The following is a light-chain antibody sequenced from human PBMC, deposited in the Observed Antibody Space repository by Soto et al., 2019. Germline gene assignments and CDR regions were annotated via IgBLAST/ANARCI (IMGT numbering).Light chain of an antibody. Sequence: AIQMTQSPSSLSASVEDRVTITCRASQGISSALAWYQQKPGKAPKLLIYDASSLESGVPSRFSGRGSGTDFALTIRSRQPEGFATDYCQQFNSYPIPFAQGTRLGI. CDR2: DAS. CDR3: QQFNSYPIP. J-gene: IGKJ5*01. V-gene: IGKV1-13*02. CDR1: QGISSA.